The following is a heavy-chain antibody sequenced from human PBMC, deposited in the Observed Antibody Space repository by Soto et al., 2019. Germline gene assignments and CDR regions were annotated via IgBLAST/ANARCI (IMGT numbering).Heavy chain of an antibody. CDR3: ARILMNYYRLDY. CDR2: XXYXGXX. V-gene: IGHV4-30-4*01. J-gene: IGHJ4*02. D-gene: IGHD3-10*01. CDR1: GASINSGDYY. Sequence: SETPSLTCTVSGASINSGDYYWSWIRQPTGKGLEWXGHXXYXGXXXYXXSLKSRAGISVDSSKSQVSLKLTSVTAADTAVYFCARILMNYYRLDYWGQGALVTVSS.